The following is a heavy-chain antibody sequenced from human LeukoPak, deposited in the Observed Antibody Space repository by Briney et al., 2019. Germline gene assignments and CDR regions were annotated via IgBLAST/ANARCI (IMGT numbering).Heavy chain of an antibody. CDR2: IYYSGST. J-gene: IGHJ4*02. D-gene: IGHD1-26*01. CDR3: ARLIHSGSYSDFDY. Sequence: SETLSLTCTVSGGSISSYYWSWIRQPPGKGLEWIGYIYYSGSTNYNPSLKSRVTISVDTSKNQFSLKLSSVTAADTAVYYCARLIHSGSYSDFDYWGQGTLVTVSS. V-gene: IGHV4-59*08. CDR1: GGSISSYY.